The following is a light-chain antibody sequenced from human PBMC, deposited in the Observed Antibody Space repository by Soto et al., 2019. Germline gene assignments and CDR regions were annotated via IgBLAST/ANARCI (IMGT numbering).Light chain of an antibody. CDR2: DVT. J-gene: IGLJ3*02. Sequence: QSALTQPRSVSGSPGQAVTISCTGTNSDVGNYNFVSLYQHHPGKAPKLMIYDVTKRPSGVPDRFSGSKSGNTASLTISGLQAEDEAEYYCCTYAGSFHQFGGGTKLTVL. CDR1: NSDVGNYNF. V-gene: IGLV2-11*01. CDR3: CTYAGSFHQ.